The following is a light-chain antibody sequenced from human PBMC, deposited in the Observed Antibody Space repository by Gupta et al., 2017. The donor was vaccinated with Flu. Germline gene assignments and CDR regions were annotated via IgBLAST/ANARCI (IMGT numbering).Light chain of an antibody. CDR3: QQYNNWPPVT. Sequence: EIVMTQSPATLSVSQGERATLSCRASQSVSSNLAWYQQKPGQAPRLLIYGASTMATGIPARFSGSGSGTEFTLTISSLQSEDFAVYYCQQYNNWPPVTFGQGTKLEIK. V-gene: IGKV3-15*01. CDR1: QSVSSN. CDR2: GAS. J-gene: IGKJ2*01.